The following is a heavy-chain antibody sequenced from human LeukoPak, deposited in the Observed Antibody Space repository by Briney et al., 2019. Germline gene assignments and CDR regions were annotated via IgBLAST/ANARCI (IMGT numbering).Heavy chain of an antibody. CDR2: VYYSGNT. D-gene: IGHD2-21*01. CDR3: TTYYVGEGGRGH. J-gene: IGHJ4*02. V-gene: IGHV4-59*01. CDR1: GGSLSGFY. Sequence: SETLSLTCTVSGGSLSGFYWSWIRQPPGKGLEWIGYVYYSGNTNYNPSLKSRVMISIDTSKNQFSLKVSTVTAADTAVYYCTTYYVGEGGRGHWGPGTLVTVSS.